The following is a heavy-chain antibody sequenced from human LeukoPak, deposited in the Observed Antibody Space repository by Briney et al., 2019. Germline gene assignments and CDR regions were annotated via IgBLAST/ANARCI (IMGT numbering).Heavy chain of an antibody. CDR1: GGSFSGYY. J-gene: IGHJ5*02. CDR2: INHSGST. D-gene: IGHD3-3*01. Sequence: PSETLSLTCAVYGGSFSGYYWSWIRQPPGKGLEWIGEINHSGSTNYNPSLKSRVTISVDTSKNQFSLKLSSVTAADTAVSYCARGDRHDFWSGYYTGLSWFDPWGQGTLVTVSS. V-gene: IGHV4-34*01. CDR3: ARGDRHDFWSGYYTGLSWFDP.